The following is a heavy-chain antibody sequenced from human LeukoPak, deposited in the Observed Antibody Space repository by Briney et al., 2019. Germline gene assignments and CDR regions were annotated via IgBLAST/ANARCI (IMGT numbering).Heavy chain of an antibody. Sequence: EGSLRLSCAASGFTFSSYGMHWVRQAPGKGLEWVAVISYDGSNKYYADSVKGRFTISRDNSKNTLYLQMNSLRAEDTAVYYCAKESGSYLYYFDYWGQGTLVTVSS. J-gene: IGHJ4*02. CDR1: GFTFSSYG. D-gene: IGHD1-26*01. CDR3: AKESGSYLYYFDY. CDR2: ISYDGSNK. V-gene: IGHV3-30*18.